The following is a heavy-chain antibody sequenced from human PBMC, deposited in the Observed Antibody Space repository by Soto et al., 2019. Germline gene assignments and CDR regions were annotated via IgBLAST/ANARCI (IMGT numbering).Heavy chain of an antibody. CDR1: GFTVSSNY. CDR2: IFSGGST. V-gene: IGHV3-66*01. CDR3: ARDSGYYPRGY. D-gene: IGHD3-22*01. Sequence: EVQLVESGGGLVQPGGSLRLSCAASGFTVSSNYMSWVRQAPGKGLEWVSVIFSGGSTYYADSVKGRFTISRDNSKNTLYLQMNSLRAEDTAVYYCARDSGYYPRGYWGQGTLVTVSS. J-gene: IGHJ4*02.